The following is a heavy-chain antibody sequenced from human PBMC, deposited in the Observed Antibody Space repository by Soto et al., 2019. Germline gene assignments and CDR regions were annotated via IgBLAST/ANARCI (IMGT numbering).Heavy chain of an antibody. CDR1: GYTFTNYG. V-gene: IGHV1-18*01. D-gene: IGHD3-16*01. CDR3: ARRRDAYTFFDY. Sequence: ASVKVSCKASGYTFTNYGISWVRQAPGQGLEWMGWISAYNGNTNYAQKLQGRVSMTTDTSTSTAYMELRSLRSADTAVYYCARRRDAYTFFDYWGQGTLVTVSS. J-gene: IGHJ4*02. CDR2: ISAYNGNT.